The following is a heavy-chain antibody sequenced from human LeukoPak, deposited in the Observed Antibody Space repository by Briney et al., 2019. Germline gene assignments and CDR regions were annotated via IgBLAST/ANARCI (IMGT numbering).Heavy chain of an antibody. CDR1: GGSISSYY. CDR2: IYYSGST. Sequence: PSETLSLPCTVSGGSISSYYWSWIRQPPGKGLEWIGYIYYSGSTNYNPSLKSRVTISVDTSKNQFSLKLSSVTAADTAVYYCARHVGDGSNPDYWGQGTLVTVSS. V-gene: IGHV4-59*08. CDR3: ARHVGDGSNPDY. D-gene: IGHD5-24*01. J-gene: IGHJ4*02.